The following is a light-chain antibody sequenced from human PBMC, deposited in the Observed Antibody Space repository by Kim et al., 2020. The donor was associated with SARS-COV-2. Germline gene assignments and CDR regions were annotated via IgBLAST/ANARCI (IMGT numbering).Light chain of an antibody. CDR3: QQRSNWPYT. Sequence: EIVLTQSPATLSLSPGERATLSCRASQSVRSYLNWYQQKPGQAPRLLIYDASNRATGIPARFSGSGSGTDFTLTISSLEPEDFAVYYCQQRSNWPYTFGQGTKLEI. V-gene: IGKV3-11*01. CDR1: QSVRSY. CDR2: DAS. J-gene: IGKJ2*01.